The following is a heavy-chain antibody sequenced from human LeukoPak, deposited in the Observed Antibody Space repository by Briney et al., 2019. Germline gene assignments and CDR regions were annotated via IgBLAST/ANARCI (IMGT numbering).Heavy chain of an antibody. CDR2: INHSGST. V-gene: IGHV4-34*01. Sequence: SETLSLTCAVYGGSFSGYYWSWIRQPPGKGLEWIGEINHSGSTNYNPSLKSRVTISVDTSKSQFSLKLSSVTAADTAVYYCARLTLRYFDWGICFDSWGQGTLVTVSS. D-gene: IGHD3-9*01. J-gene: IGHJ5*01. CDR3: ARLTLRYFDWGICFDS. CDR1: GGSFSGYY.